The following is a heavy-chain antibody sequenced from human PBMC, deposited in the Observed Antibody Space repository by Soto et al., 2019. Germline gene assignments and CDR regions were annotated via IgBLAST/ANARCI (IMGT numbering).Heavy chain of an antibody. V-gene: IGHV4-34*01. J-gene: IGHJ2*01. CDR2: INHSGST. Sequence: QVQLQQWGAGLLKPSETLSLTCAVYGAPFSGYYWSWIRQPPGKGLEWIGEINHSGSTNYNPSLTGGGTRSVDTSRNQCSLKMTSVTTAHTAVYYCARDGYSNPRSFDFWGRGTPVTVSS. CDR3: ARDGYSNPRSFDF. D-gene: IGHD4-4*01. CDR1: GAPFSGYY.